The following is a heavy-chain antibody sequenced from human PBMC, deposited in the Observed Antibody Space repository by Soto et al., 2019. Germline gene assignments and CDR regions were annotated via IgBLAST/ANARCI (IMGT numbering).Heavy chain of an antibody. V-gene: IGHV4-4*07. CDR3: AKWSRQLGGWGLDP. CDR1: GGSISRDF. D-gene: IGHD1-1*01. CDR2: IYSGGI. J-gene: IGHJ5*02. Sequence: KTSETLSLTCTISGGSISRDFWTWIRQPAGKGLEFIGRIYSGGINYNPSLESRATMSVDTSKNEFSVRLSSVSAADTAVYYCAKWSRQLGGWGLDPWGQGTLVTVSS.